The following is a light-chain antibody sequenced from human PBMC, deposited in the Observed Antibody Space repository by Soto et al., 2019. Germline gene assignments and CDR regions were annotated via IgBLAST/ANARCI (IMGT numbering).Light chain of an antibody. CDR1: QSISSW. V-gene: IGKV1-5*03. J-gene: IGKJ2*01. CDR3: QQYNTYPYT. CDR2: KAS. Sequence: DIQMTQSPSTLSASVGDSVTITCRASQSISSWLAWYQQKPGKAPRLLIYKASSLESGVPSRFSGSGSGTEFTLTISSLQPDDFATYYCQQYNTYPYTFGQGTKLDIK.